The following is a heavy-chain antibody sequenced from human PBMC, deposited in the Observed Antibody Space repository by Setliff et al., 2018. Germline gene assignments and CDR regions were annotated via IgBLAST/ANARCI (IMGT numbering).Heavy chain of an antibody. CDR2: IYTSGST. CDR3: ARGDFWSGSEGYNWFDP. V-gene: IGHV4-61*09. Sequence: PSETLSLTCTVSGGSISSGSYYWSWIRQPAGKGLEWIGHIYTSGSTNHNPSIKSRVTISVDTSKNQFSLKLSSVTAADTAVYYCARGDFWSGSEGYNWFDPWGQGTLVTVSS. D-gene: IGHD3-3*01. CDR1: GGSISSGSYY. J-gene: IGHJ5*02.